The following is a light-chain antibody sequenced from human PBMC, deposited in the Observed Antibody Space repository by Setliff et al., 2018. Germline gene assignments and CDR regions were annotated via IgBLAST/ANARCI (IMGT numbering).Light chain of an antibody. CDR1: YSDVGKYNL. Sequence: QSALTQPASVSGSPGQSITISCTGTYSDVGKYNLVSWYQQHPGKAPKLILYDFTTRPSGVSDRFSGSKSANTASLTISGLQAEDEADYYCSSYAGSDNYVFGTGTKV. J-gene: IGLJ1*01. CDR3: SSYAGSDNYV. CDR2: DFT. V-gene: IGLV2-23*02.